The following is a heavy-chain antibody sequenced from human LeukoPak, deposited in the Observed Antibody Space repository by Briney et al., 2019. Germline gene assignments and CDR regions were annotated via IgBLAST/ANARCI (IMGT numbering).Heavy chain of an antibody. CDR2: IYYSGST. V-gene: IGHV4-59*01. Sequence: PSETLSLTCTVSGGSISSYYWSWIRQPPGKGLEWIGYIYYSGSTNYNPSLKSRVTVSVDTSKNQFSLKLSSVTAEDTAVYYCVEMATMKWGQGTLVTVSS. CDR3: VEMATMK. D-gene: IGHD5-24*01. J-gene: IGHJ4*02. CDR1: GGSISSYY.